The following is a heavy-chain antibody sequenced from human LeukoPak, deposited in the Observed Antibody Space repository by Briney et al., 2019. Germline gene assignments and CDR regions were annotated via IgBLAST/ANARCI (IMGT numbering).Heavy chain of an antibody. CDR3: AKSRSAVAVAGSNY. CDR2: IRGSGDNT. D-gene: IGHD6-19*01. Sequence: PGGSLRLSCASSGFTFNNYGMSWVRLAPGKGLEWVSGIRGSGDNTYYADSVKGRFTISRDSSRDTLYLQMNSLRAEDTAVYYCAKSRSAVAVAGSNYWGQGTLVTVSS. CDR1: GFTFNNYG. J-gene: IGHJ4*02. V-gene: IGHV3-23*01.